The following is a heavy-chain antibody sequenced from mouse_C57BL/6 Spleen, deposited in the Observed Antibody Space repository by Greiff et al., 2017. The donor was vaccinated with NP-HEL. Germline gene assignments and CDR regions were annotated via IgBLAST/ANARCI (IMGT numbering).Heavy chain of an antibody. D-gene: IGHD1-1*01. CDR3: ARGDYYGSRSWFAY. Sequence: QVQLKQSGAELVKPGASVKLSCKASGYTFTSYWMHWVKQRPGQGLEWIGMIHPNSGSTNYNEKFKSKATLTVDKSSSTAYMQLSSLTSEDSAVYYCARGDYYGSRSWFAYWGQGTLVTVSA. CDR2: IHPNSGST. V-gene: IGHV1-64*01. J-gene: IGHJ3*01. CDR1: GYTFTSYW.